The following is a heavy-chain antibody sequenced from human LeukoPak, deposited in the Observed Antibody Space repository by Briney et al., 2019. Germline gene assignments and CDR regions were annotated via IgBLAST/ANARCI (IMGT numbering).Heavy chain of an antibody. CDR3: ARESKGRSKIDY. V-gene: IGHV3-7*01. D-gene: IGHD4-17*01. CDR1: GFTFSSYW. J-gene: IGHJ4*02. CDR2: IKQDGSEK. Sequence: GGSLRLSCAASGFTFSSYWMSWVRQVQGKGLEWVANIKQDGSEKYYVDSVKGRFTISRDNANNSLSLQMNSLRAEDTAVYYCARESKGRSKIDYWGQGTLVTVSS.